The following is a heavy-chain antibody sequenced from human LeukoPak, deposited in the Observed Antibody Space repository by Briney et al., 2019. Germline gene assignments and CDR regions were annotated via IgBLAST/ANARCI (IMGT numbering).Heavy chain of an antibody. CDR1: GFTFDDYA. D-gene: IGHD6-13*01. V-gene: IGHV3-43D*03. CDR2: ITWDGGGT. CDR3: ARGGYRSSQTKFDY. Sequence: GGSLRLSCAASGFTFDDYALHWVRQAPGKGLEWVSLITWDGGGTYYSASVKGRFTISRDNSKNSLYLHMNSLRPEDTALYCCARGGYRSSQTKFDYWGQGTLVTVSS. J-gene: IGHJ4*02.